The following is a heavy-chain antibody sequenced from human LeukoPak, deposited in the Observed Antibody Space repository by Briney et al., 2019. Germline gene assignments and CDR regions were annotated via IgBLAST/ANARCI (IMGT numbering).Heavy chain of an antibody. CDR1: GFIFSNYA. Sequence: PGGSLRLSCAASGFIFSNYAIHWVRQAPGKGLEWVAAISYDGNNQHYGDPVKGRFTISRDNSKNTVFLQIDTLRTEDSAVYYCVKVYPTLTTSSVLGNWGQGTLVTVSS. CDR2: ISYDGNNQ. V-gene: IGHV3-30*18. J-gene: IGHJ4*02. CDR3: VKVYPTLTTSSVLGN. D-gene: IGHD4-17*01.